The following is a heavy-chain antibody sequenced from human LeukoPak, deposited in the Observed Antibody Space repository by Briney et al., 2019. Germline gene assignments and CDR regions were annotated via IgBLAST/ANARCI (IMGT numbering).Heavy chain of an antibody. CDR2: IRKKPNSYTT. Sequence: PGGSLRLSCAASGFTFSDHFMDWVRQAPGKGLEWVGCIRKKPNSYTTEYAASVKGRFTISRDDSKNSLYLQMNSLEAEDTGVYYCARVSAITGATDALDFWGQGAMVTVSS. V-gene: IGHV3-72*01. D-gene: IGHD1-20*01. CDR1: GFTFSDHF. J-gene: IGHJ3*01. CDR3: ARVSAITGATDALDF.